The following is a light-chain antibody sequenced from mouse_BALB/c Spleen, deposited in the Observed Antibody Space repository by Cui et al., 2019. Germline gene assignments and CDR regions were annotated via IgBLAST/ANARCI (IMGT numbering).Light chain of an antibody. J-gene: IGKJ5*01. CDR3: VQYAQFPLT. Sequence: DILMTQSPSSMSVPPGDTVSITCHASQGISSNIGWLQQKPGKSFKGLIYHGTNLEDGVPSRFSGSGSGADYSLTISSLESEDFADYYCVQYAQFPLTFGAGTKLELK. V-gene: IGKV14-100*01. CDR2: HGT. CDR1: QGISSN.